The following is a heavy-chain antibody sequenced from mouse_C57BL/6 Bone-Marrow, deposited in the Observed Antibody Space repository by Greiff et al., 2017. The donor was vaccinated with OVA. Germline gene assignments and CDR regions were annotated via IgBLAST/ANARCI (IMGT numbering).Heavy chain of an antibody. D-gene: IGHD1-1*01. Sequence: EVKLVESGGGLVKPGGSLKLSCAASGFTFSDYGMHWVRQAPEKGLEWVAYISSGSSTIYYADTVKGRFTISRDNAKNTLFLQMTSLTSEDTAMYYCASPHYGSSSPFAYWGQGTLVTVSA. J-gene: IGHJ3*01. CDR3: ASPHYGSSSPFAY. V-gene: IGHV5-17*01. CDR2: ISSGSSTI. CDR1: GFTFSDYG.